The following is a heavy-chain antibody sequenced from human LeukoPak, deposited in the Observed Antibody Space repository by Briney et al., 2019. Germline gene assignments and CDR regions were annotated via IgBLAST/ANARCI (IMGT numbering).Heavy chain of an antibody. J-gene: IGHJ4*02. V-gene: IGHV3-30-3*02. Sequence: PGGSLRLSCAASGFTFSSYAMHWVRQAPGKGLEWLAVISYDGSNKYYADSVKGRFTISRDNSKNTLYLQMNSLRAEDTAVYYCAKMAGYPWVFDYWGQGTLVTVSS. CDR1: GFTFSSYA. D-gene: IGHD6-13*01. CDR2: ISYDGSNK. CDR3: AKMAGYPWVFDY.